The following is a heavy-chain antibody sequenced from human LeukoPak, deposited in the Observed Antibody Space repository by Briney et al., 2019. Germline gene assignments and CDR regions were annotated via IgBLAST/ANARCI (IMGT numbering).Heavy chain of an antibody. CDR1: GFTFSSYA. V-gene: IGHV3-15*01. J-gene: IGHJ4*02. Sequence: GGSLRLSCAASGFTFSSYAMSWVRQAPGKGLEWVGRIKSKPDGGTTDYAAPVKGRFTISRDDSKTTLYLQMSSLKVEDTAVYYCATGYYYDSSGYNWGQGTLVTVSS. CDR3: ATGYYYDSSGYN. D-gene: IGHD3-22*01. CDR2: IKSKPDGGTT.